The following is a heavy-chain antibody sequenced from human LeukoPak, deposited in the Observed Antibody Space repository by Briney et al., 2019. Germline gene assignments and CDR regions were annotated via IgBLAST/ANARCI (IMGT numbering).Heavy chain of an antibody. J-gene: IGHJ4*02. D-gene: IGHD3-10*01. V-gene: IGHV3-23*01. CDR1: GFTFSSYG. CDR2: ISGSGGST. Sequence: GGSLRLSCAASGFTFSSYGMSWVRQAPGKGLEWVSAISGSGGSTYYADSVKGRFTISRDNSKNTLYLQMNSLRAEDTAVYYCARGRSAGSYDYWGQGTLVTVSS. CDR3: ARGRSAGSYDY.